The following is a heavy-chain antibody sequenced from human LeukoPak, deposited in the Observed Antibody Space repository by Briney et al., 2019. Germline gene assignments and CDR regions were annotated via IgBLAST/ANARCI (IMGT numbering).Heavy chain of an antibody. CDR2: MNPNSGNT. V-gene: IGHV1-8*01. J-gene: IGHJ6*02. D-gene: IGHD3-10*01. Sequence: ASVKVSCKASGYTFTSYDINWVRQAAGQGLEWMGWMNPNSGNTGYAQNFQGRVTMTRNTSITTAYMELSSLSSEDTAVYYCAKIGGYGSGNYYYTMDVWGQGTTVTVSS. CDR1: GYTFTSYD. CDR3: AKIGGYGSGNYYYTMDV.